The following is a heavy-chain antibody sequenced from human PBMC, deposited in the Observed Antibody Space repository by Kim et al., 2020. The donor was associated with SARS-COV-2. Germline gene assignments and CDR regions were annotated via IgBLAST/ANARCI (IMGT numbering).Heavy chain of an antibody. J-gene: IGHJ4*02. Sequence: TNYSPSFQGHGTISADKSISTAYLQWSSLKASDTAMYYCATHSIAADLDYWGQGTLVTVSS. CDR2: T. V-gene: IGHV5-10-1*01. CDR3: ATHSIAADLDY. D-gene: IGHD6-6*01.